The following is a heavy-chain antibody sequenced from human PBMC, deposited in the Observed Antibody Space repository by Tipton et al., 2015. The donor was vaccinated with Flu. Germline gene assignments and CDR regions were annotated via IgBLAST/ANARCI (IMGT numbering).Heavy chain of an antibody. Sequence: SLRLSCAASGFPFTRYWMTWVRQAPGKGLEWVANINQDGSDKYYVASVEGRFTISRDNAKNSLFLQVNSLRSEDTAVYYCARSQVLPLERGLILPYGMDFWGQGTTVTVSS. V-gene: IGHV3-7*01. CDR2: INQDGSDK. D-gene: IGHD3-10*01. CDR3: ARSQVLPLERGLILPYGMDF. CDR1: GFPFTRYW. J-gene: IGHJ6*02.